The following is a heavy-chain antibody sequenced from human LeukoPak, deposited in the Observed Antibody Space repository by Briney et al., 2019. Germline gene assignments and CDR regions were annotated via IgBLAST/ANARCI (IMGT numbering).Heavy chain of an antibody. CDR3: ARADSSGWYGNWFDP. CDR2: INHSGST. CDR1: GGSFSGYY. J-gene: IGHJ5*02. D-gene: IGHD6-19*01. Sequence: PSETLSLTCAVYGGSFSGYYWSWIRQPPGKGLEWIGEINHSGSTNYNPSLKSRVTISVDTSKNQFSLKLSSVTAADTAVYYCARADSSGWYGNWFDPWGQGTLVTVSS. V-gene: IGHV4-34*01.